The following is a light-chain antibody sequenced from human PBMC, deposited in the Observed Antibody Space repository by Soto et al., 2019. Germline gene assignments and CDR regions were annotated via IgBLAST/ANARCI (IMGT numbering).Light chain of an antibody. CDR2: EVN. V-gene: IGLV2-23*02. J-gene: IGLJ3*02. CDR3: CSYVGSSILM. Sequence: QSALTQPASVSGSPGQSITISCTGTRSDVGLYNLVSWYQQLPGKAPKLIIYEVNERPSGISDRFSGSKSGNTASLTISGLQDEDEADYYCCSYVGSSILMFDGGTKLTVL. CDR1: RSDVGLYNL.